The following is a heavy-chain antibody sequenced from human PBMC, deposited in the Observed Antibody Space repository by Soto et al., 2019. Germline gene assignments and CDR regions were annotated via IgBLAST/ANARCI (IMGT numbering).Heavy chain of an antibody. CDR3: AKNRERDAWYEDY. D-gene: IGHD6-13*01. Sequence: GGSLRLSCVASGFSFSSYAMSWVRQAPGKGLEWVSVISGSDGSTYYADSVKGRFTISRDNSKNTLYLQMNSLRAEDTAVYYCAKNRERDAWYEDYWGQGTLVTVSS. CDR2: ISGSDGST. V-gene: IGHV3-23*01. J-gene: IGHJ4*02. CDR1: GFSFSSYA.